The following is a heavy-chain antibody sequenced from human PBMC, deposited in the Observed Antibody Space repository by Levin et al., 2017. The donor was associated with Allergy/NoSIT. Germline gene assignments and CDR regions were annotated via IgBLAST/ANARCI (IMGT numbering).Heavy chain of an antibody. CDR3: ARGGVTWTFDY. CDR1: GGSISSYY. V-gene: IGHV4-59*01. Sequence: ESLKISCTVSGGSISSYYWSWIRQPPGKGLEWIGYIYYSGNTNYNPSLKSRVTMLVDTSKNQFSLNLNSVTAADTAVYYCARGGVTWTFDYWGQGTLVTVSS. J-gene: IGHJ4*02. CDR2: IYYSGNT. D-gene: IGHD2-21*02.